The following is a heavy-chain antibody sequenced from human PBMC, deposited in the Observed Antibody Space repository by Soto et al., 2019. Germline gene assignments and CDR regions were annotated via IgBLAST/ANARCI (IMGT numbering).Heavy chain of an antibody. V-gene: IGHV4-34*01. Sequence: SETLSLTCAVYGGSFSGYYWSWIRQPPGKGLEWIGEINHSGSTNYNPSLKSRVTISVDTSKNQFSLKLSSVTAADTAVYYCARVVVVAAPQFSLDYWGQGTLVTVSS. J-gene: IGHJ4*02. D-gene: IGHD2-15*01. CDR2: INHSGST. CDR3: ARVVVVAAPQFSLDY. CDR1: GGSFSGYY.